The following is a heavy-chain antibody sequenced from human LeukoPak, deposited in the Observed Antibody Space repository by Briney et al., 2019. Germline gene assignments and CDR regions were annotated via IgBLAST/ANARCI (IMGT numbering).Heavy chain of an antibody. CDR3: ARDPRGYSSSWYYDDY. V-gene: IGHV3-21*01. Sequence: PGGPLRLSCEASGVTFSSYSMNWVRQAPGKGLEWVSSISSSSTYIYYADSVKGRFTISRDNAKNSLYLQMSSLRAEDTTAYYCARDPRGYSSSWYYDDYWGQGTLVTVSS. CDR2: ISSSSTYI. CDR1: GVTFSSYS. J-gene: IGHJ4*02. D-gene: IGHD6-13*01.